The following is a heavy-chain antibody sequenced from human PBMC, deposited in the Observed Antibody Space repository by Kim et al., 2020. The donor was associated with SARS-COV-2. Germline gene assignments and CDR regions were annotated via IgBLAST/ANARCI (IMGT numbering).Heavy chain of an antibody. CDR1: GFTFSASA. D-gene: IGHD4-17*01. Sequence: GGSLRLSCAASGFTFSASAMHWVRQASGKGLEWVGRIRSKPKNYATSYAASVTGRFTISRDDTPNTVYMQMDSLKTDDTAVYFCSRHSGKHGDRGFDNWGQGTRVTVSS. CDR3: SRHSGKHGDRGFDN. CDR2: IRSKPKNYAT. J-gene: IGHJ4*02. V-gene: IGHV3-73*01.